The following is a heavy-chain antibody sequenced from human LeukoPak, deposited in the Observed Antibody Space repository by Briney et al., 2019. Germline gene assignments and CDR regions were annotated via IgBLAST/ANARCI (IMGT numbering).Heavy chain of an antibody. CDR3: ATPTYCSGGSCYLRYYYGMDV. CDR2: ISAYNGNT. CDR1: GYTFTSYD. J-gene: IGHJ6*02. V-gene: IGHV1-18*01. Sequence: ASVKVSCKASGYTFTSYDINWVRQAPGQGLEWMGWISAYNGNTNYAQKLQGRVTMTTDTSTSTAYMELRSLRSDDTAVYYCATPTYCSGGSCYLRYYYGMDVWGQGTTVTVSS. D-gene: IGHD2-15*01.